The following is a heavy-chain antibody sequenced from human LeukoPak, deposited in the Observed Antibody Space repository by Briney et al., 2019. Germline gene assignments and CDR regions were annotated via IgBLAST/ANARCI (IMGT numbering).Heavy chain of an antibody. J-gene: IGHJ4*02. D-gene: IGHD3-9*01. CDR1: GFTFSSYG. Sequence: GGSLRLSCAASGFTFSSYGMHWVRQAPGKGLEWVAVISYDGSNKYYADSVKGRFTISRDNPKNTLYLQMNSLRAEDTAVYYCAKGSNRRYFAPWGYFDYWGQGTLVTVSS. CDR3: AKGSNRRYFAPWGYFDY. V-gene: IGHV3-30*18. CDR2: ISYDGSNK.